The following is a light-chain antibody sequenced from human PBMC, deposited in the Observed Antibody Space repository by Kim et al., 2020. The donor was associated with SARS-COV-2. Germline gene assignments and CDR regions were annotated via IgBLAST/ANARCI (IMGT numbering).Light chain of an antibody. J-gene: IGKJ1*01. CDR2: GAS. V-gene: IGKV3-20*01. CDR1: QRVSSSY. CDR3: QQYGSSPRT. Sequence: SPAERAPLSCRASQRVSSSYLAWYQQKPGQPPRLLIYGASSRATGIPDRFSGSGSVTDFTLTISRLEPEDFAVYYCQQYGSSPRTFGQGTKVDIK.